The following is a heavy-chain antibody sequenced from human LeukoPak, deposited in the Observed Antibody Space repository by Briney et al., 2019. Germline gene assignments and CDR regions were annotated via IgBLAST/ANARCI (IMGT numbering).Heavy chain of an antibody. CDR2: TYYRSKWIS. D-gene: IGHD1/OR15-1a*01. CDR1: GDSVSSNSAA. Sequence: SQTLSLTCAISGDSVSSNSAAWNWIRQSPSRGLEWLGRTYYRSKWISDYAVSVKSRITINADTSKNQFSLQVNSVTPEDTAVYYCARKGTVTTPFDYWGQGILVTVSS. J-gene: IGHJ4*02. CDR3: ARKGTVTTPFDY. V-gene: IGHV6-1*01.